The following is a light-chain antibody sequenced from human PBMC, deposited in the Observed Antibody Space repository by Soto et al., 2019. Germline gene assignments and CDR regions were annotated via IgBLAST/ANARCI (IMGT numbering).Light chain of an antibody. CDR2: KAS. Sequence: DIQMTQSPSTLSASVGDRVTITCRASQSISNWLAWYQQKPGKAPKLLIFKASTLESGVPSRFRGSGSGTEFTLNISSLQPDDFATSPCQQNDTYPRTFGQGTKVNIK. J-gene: IGKJ1*01. V-gene: IGKV1-5*03. CDR1: QSISNW. CDR3: QQNDTYPRT.